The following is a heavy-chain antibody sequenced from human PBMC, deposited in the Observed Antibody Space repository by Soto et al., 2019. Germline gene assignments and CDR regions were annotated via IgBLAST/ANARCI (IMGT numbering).Heavy chain of an antibody. V-gene: IGHV4-59*01. Sequence: PSETLSLTCTVSGGSISSYYWSWIRQPPGKGLEWIGYIYYSGSTNYNPSLKSRVTISVDTSKNQFSLKLSSVTAADTAVYYCARVMVREVAGKEHDWFDPWGQGSLVTVSS. CDR2: IYYSGST. J-gene: IGHJ5*02. CDR3: ARVMVREVAGKEHDWFDP. CDR1: GGSISSYY. D-gene: IGHD6-19*01.